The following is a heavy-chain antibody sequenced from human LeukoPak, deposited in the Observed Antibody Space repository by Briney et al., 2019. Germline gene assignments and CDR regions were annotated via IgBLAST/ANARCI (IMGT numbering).Heavy chain of an antibody. CDR2: IYYTGT. CDR3: ARVGLGDQPLWYFDL. Sequence: SETLSLTCTVSGGSVSDYYWSWLRQSPGKGLEWIGYIYYTGTSYNPSLKSRVTISADTSKNQFSLNLSSVTAADTAVYYCARVGLGDQPLWYFDLWGRGTLVTVSS. CDR1: GGSVSDYY. D-gene: IGHD2-21*02. J-gene: IGHJ2*01. V-gene: IGHV4-59*02.